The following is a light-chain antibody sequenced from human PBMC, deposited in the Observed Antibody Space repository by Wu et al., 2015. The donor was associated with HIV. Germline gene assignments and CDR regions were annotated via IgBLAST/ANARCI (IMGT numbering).Light chain of an antibody. CDR1: QSVSSSY. CDR2: GAS. J-gene: IGKJ2*03. V-gene: IGKV3-20*01. CDR3: QQYGSSPRYS. Sequence: EIVLTQSPGTLSLSPGERATLSCRASQSVSSSYLAWYQQKPGQAPRLLIYGASSRATGIPDRFSGSGSGTDFTLTISRLEPEDFAVYYCQQYGSSPRYSFGQGTKAGD.